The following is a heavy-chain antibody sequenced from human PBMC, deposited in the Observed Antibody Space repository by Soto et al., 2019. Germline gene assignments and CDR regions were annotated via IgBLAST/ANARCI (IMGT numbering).Heavy chain of an antibody. V-gene: IGHV1-69*04. J-gene: IGHJ5*02. D-gene: IGHD3-10*01. Sequence: SVKVSCKASGGTFSSYTISWVRQAPGQGLEWMGRIIPILGIANYAQKFQGRVTITADKSTSTAYMELSSLRSEDTAVYYCARDRDYYGSGSYYMFDPWGQGTLVTVSS. CDR1: GGTFSSYT. CDR2: IIPILGIA. CDR3: ARDRDYYGSGSYYMFDP.